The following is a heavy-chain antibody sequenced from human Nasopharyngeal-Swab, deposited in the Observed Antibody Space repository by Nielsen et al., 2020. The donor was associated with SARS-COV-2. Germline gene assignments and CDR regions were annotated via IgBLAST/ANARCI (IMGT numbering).Heavy chain of an antibody. CDR3: ATTLRGNSDGRY. D-gene: IGHD5-18*01. CDR1: GFTFSSYW. Sequence: GESLKISCAASGFTFSSYWMSWVRQAPGKGLEWVANIKEDGSEKYYVDSVKGRFTISRDNAKNTLYLQMNSLRPEDTAVYYCATTLRGNSDGRYWGQGTLVTVSS. CDR2: IKEDGSEK. V-gene: IGHV3-7*01. J-gene: IGHJ4*02.